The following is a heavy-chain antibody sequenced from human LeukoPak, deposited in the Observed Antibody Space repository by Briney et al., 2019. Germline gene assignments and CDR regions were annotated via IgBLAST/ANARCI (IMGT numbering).Heavy chain of an antibody. CDR2: ISYDGSNK. CDR3: IRDKARDPYYYYYGMDV. D-gene: IGHD5-24*01. CDR1: GFTFSSYG. J-gene: IGHJ6*02. V-gene: IGHV3-30*03. Sequence: GGSLRLSCAASGFTFSSYGMHWVRQAPGKGLEWVAVISYDGSNKYYADSVKGRFTISRDNAKNSLYLQMNSPRAEDTAVYYCIRDKARDPYYYYYGMDVWGQGTTVTVSS.